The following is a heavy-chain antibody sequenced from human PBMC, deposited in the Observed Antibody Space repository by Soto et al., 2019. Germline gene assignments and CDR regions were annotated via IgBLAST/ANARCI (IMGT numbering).Heavy chain of an antibody. CDR1: GFTFSSYA. J-gene: IGHJ3*02. D-gene: IGHD2-15*01. Sequence: GGSLRLSCAASGFTFSSYAMSWVRQAPGKGLEWVLAISGSGGSTYYADSVKGRFTISRDNSKNTLYLQMNSLRAEDTAVYYCAKVHCSGGSCYRSGDAFDIWGQGTMVTVSS. CDR2: ISGSGGST. V-gene: IGHV3-23*01. CDR3: AKVHCSGGSCYRSGDAFDI.